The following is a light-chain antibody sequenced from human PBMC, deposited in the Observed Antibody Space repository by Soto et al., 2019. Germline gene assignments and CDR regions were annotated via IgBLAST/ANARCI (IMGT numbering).Light chain of an antibody. CDR3: QQYYSYPHT. CDR1: QGISSY. V-gene: IGKV1-8*01. Sequence: AIRMTQSPSSFSASTGDRVTITCRASQGISSYLAWYQQKPGKAPKLLIYAASTLQSGVPSRFSGSGSGTDFTLTISCLHSEDFANYYCQQYYSYPHTFGQGTKLEIK. J-gene: IGKJ2*01. CDR2: AAS.